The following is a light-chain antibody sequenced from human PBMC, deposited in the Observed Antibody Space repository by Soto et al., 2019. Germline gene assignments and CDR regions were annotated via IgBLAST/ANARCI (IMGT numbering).Light chain of an antibody. CDR2: GAS. V-gene: IGKV3-20*01. CDR3: QQYGRSPPMYT. CDR1: ESVNSSY. J-gene: IGKJ2*01. Sequence: DIVLTQSPGTLSLSPGERATLSCRASESVNSSYLAWYQQKPGQAPRLLIYGASSRATAVPDRFSGSGSGTDFTLTISRLEPEDFAEYNCQQYGRSPPMYTFGRGTKLEIK.